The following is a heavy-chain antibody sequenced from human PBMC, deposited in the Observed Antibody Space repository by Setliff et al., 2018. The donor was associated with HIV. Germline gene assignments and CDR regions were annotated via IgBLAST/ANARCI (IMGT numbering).Heavy chain of an antibody. V-gene: IGHV3-7*01. D-gene: IGHD1-26*01. CDR2: INEDGSER. CDR3: ATENHSY. J-gene: IGHJ4*02. CDR1: GLRFSAYA. Sequence: GGSLRLSCTASGLRFSAYAMSWVRQAPGKGLEWVANINEDGSERDFGDSVKARFTISRDNAKSSLYLQMNNLRVEDTAVYYCATENHSYCGRGTLVT.